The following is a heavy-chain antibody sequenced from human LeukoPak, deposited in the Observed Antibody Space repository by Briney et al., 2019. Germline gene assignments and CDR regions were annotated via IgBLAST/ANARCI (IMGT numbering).Heavy chain of an antibody. J-gene: IGHJ6*02. CDR2: VNPNSGGT. D-gene: IGHD3/OR15-3a*01. V-gene: IGHV1-2*02. Sequence: GASVKVSCKASGYTFTGYYMHWVRQDPGQGLEWMGWVNPNSGGTNYAQKFQGRVTMTRDTSISTAYMELSRLRSDDTAVYYCARDKGLANYYYYGMDVWGQGTTVTVSS. CDR1: GYTFTGYY. CDR3: ARDKGLANYYYYGMDV.